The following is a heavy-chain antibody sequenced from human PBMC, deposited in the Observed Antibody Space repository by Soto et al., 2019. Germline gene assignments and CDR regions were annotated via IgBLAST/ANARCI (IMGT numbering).Heavy chain of an antibody. Sequence: ASVKVSCKASGYTFTSAAMHWVRQAPGERLEWMGWINAGNGNTKYSQKFQGRVTITRDTSASTAYMEQSSRRSEDTAVYFCARASNYDFWSGYHYFDYWGQGTLVTVSA. D-gene: IGHD3-3*01. J-gene: IGHJ4*02. CDR2: INAGNGNT. V-gene: IGHV1-3*01. CDR1: GYTFTSAA. CDR3: ARASNYDFWSGYHYFDY.